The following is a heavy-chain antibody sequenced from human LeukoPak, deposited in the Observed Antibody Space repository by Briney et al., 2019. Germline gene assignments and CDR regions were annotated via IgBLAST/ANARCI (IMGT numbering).Heavy chain of an antibody. CDR1: GYSFSSYW. CDR3: ARRLGGADVFDI. CDR2: IYPGDSDS. J-gene: IGHJ3*02. D-gene: IGHD3-16*01. V-gene: IGHV5-51*01. Sequence: GESLKISCKGSGYSFSSYWIAWVRQMPGKGLEWMGIIYPGDSDSKYSRSFQGQVTTSADKAINTAYLQWSSLKASDSAMYYCARRLGGADVFDIWGQGTMVTVSS.